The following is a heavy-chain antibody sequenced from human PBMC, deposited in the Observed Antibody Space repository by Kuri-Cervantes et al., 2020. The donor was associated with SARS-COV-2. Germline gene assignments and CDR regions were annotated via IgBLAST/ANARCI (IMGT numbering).Heavy chain of an antibody. CDR1: GGSISSYY. Sequence: GSLRFSCTVSGGSISSYYWSWIRQPPGKGLEWIGYIYYSGSTNYNPSLKSRVTISVDTSKNQFSLKLSSVTAADTAVYYCAGSSGWYTYYYYGMDVWGQGTTVTVSS. D-gene: IGHD6-19*01. V-gene: IGHV4-59*01. J-gene: IGHJ6*02. CDR3: AGSSGWYTYYYYGMDV. CDR2: IYYSGST.